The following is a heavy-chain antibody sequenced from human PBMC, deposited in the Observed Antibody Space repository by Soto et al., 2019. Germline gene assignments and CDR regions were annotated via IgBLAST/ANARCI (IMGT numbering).Heavy chain of an antibody. CDR3: ARHSEASSSPDY. V-gene: IGHV5-51*01. CDR1: GYSFTIYW. CDR2: IYHSDSDT. Sequence: PGESLKVSCKVSGYSFTIYWIGWVRHIHVKDFDLMCIIYHSDSDTRYSPSFQGQVTISADKSISTVYLQWSSLKASDTAMYYCARHSEASSSPDYWGQGTLVTVSS. J-gene: IGHJ4*02. D-gene: IGHD6-6*01.